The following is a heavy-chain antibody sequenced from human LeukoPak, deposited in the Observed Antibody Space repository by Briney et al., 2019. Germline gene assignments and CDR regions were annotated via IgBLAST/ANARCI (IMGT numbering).Heavy chain of an antibody. V-gene: IGHV3-23*01. D-gene: IGHD4-17*01. CDR1: EITFGSFA. CDR2: ITSGGGST. CDR3: ALRSTVTKSFDY. J-gene: IGHJ4*02. Sequence: PGGSLRLSCAASEITFGSFAMSWVRQAPGKGLEWVSGITSGGGSTFYADSAKGRFTISRDNSKNTLYLQMNSLRAEDTAVYYCALRSTVTKSFDYWGQGTLVTVSS.